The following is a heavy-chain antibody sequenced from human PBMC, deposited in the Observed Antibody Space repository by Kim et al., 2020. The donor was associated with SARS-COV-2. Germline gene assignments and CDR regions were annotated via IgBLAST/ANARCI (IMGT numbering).Heavy chain of an antibody. D-gene: IGHD6-13*01. Sequence: GGSLRLSCAASGFTFSTYAMSWVRQAPGKGLEWVSSVSGSGGSTYHADSAKGRFTISRDNSKNTLYLQMNSLRAEDTDVYYCAKGRSDNIAAAFNYWGQGTLVTVSS. V-gene: IGHV3-23*01. CDR1: GFTFSTYA. CDR3: AKGRSDNIAAAFNY. J-gene: IGHJ4*02. CDR2: VSGSGGST.